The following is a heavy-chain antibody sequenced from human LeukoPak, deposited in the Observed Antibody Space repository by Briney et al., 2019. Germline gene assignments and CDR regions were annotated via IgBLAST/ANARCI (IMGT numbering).Heavy chain of an antibody. D-gene: IGHD6-13*01. Sequence: GESLKIYCKGSGYSFTSYWIGWVRQLPGKGLEWMGIIYPGDSDTRYSPSFQGQVTISADKSISTAYLQWSSLKASDTAMYYCARHLKYSSSDYWGQGSLVTVSS. V-gene: IGHV5-51*01. CDR2: IYPGDSDT. CDR3: ARHLKYSSSDY. CDR1: GYSFTSYW. J-gene: IGHJ4*02.